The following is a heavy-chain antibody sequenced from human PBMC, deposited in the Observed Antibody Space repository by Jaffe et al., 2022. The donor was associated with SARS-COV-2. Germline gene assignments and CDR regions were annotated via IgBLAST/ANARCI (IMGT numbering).Heavy chain of an antibody. CDR1: GYTFSSYP. D-gene: IGHD2-15*01. CDR3: ARERDNTTPLFIDF. CDR2: ISTYNGNT. Sequence: QVQLVQSGAEVKQPGASVQVSCKASGYTFSSYPISWVRQAPGQGLQWMGWISTYNGNTHYAQKFEGRLTVTTDTSTNTAYMELRSLRSDDTAVYYCARERDNTTPLFIDFWGQGTLVTVSS. J-gene: IGHJ4*02. V-gene: IGHV1-18*01.